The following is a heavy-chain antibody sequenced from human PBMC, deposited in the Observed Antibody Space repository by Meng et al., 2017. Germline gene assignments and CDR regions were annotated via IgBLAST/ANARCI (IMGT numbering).Heavy chain of an antibody. V-gene: IGHV1-2*02. CDR2: INPNSGGT. D-gene: IGHD3-22*01. J-gene: IGHJ2*01. Sequence: ASVKVSCKASGYTFTGYYMHWVRQAPGQGLEWMGWINPNSGGTNYAQKFQGRVTMTRDTSISTAYMELSRLRSDDTAVYYCARVRPIVAGLNWYFDLWGRGTLVTVSS. CDR3: ARVRPIVAGLNWYFDL. CDR1: GYTFTGYY.